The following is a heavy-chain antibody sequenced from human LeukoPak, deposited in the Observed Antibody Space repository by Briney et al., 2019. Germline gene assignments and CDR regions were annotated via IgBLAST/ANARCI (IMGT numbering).Heavy chain of an antibody. V-gene: IGHV3-21*01. CDR2: ISSSSRYI. Sequence: PGGSLRLSCAASGFTFSSYSMNWVRQAPGKGLEWVSSISSSSRYIYYADSVKGRLTISTDNAKNSLYLQMNSLRAEDTAVYSCARDRSVVSIRKEDYDFWGGYYTEYTYWGQGTLVTVSS. D-gene: IGHD3-3*01. CDR1: GFTFSSYS. CDR3: ARDRSVVSIRKEDYDFWGGYYTEYTY. J-gene: IGHJ4*02.